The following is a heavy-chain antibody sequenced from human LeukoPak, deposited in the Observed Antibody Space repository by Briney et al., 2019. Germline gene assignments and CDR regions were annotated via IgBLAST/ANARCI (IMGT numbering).Heavy chain of an antibody. Sequence: ASVTVSCTASGYTFTSYAMNWVRQAPGQGLEWMGWINTNTGNPTYAQGFTGRFVFSLDTSVSTAYLQICSLKAEDTAVYYCARDITGYYDFWSGYFGYYYYGMDVWGQGTTVTVSS. J-gene: IGHJ6*02. CDR2: INTNTGNP. D-gene: IGHD3-3*01. CDR3: ARDITGYYDFWSGYFGYYYYGMDV. CDR1: GYTFTSYA. V-gene: IGHV7-4-1*01.